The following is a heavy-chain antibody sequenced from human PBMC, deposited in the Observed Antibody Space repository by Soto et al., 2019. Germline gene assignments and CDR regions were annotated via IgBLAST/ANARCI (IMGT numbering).Heavy chain of an antibody. CDR1: GFTFSSYG. J-gene: IGHJ4*02. D-gene: IGHD4-4*01. Sequence: GSLILACSASGFTFSSYGMHWVRQAPGKGLEWVAVIWYDGSNKYYADSVKGRFTISRDNSKNTLYLQMNSLRAEDTAVYYCARGLQTQSYWGQGTLVTVYS. CDR3: ARGLQTQSY. V-gene: IGHV3-33*01. CDR2: IWYDGSNK.